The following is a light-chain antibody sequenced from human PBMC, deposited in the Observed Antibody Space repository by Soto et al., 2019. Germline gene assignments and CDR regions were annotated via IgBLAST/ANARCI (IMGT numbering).Light chain of an antibody. J-gene: IGLJ1*01. CDR2: DVT. CDR3: CSFAGSYSYV. V-gene: IGLV2-11*01. Sequence: QSALTQPRSVSGSPGQSVTISCTGTSSDVGRYDCVSWYQQHPGKAPKLIVYDVTERPSGVPDRFSGSKSGNTASLTISGLQAEDEADYSCCSFAGSYSYVFGTGTKVTVL. CDR1: SSDVGRYDC.